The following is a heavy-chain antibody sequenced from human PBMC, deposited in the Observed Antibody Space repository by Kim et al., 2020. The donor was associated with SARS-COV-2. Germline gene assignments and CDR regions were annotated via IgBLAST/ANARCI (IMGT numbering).Heavy chain of an antibody. CDR1: GFTFSSYG. CDR3: ARGGITMIPYAFDI. D-gene: IGHD3-22*01. V-gene: IGHV3-33*08. Sequence: GGSLRLSCAASGFTFSSYGMHWVRQAPGKGLEWVAVIWYDGSNKYYADSVKGRFTISRDNSKNTLYLQMNSLRAEDTAVYYCARGGITMIPYAFDIWGQGTMVTVSS. CDR2: IWYDGSNK. J-gene: IGHJ3*02.